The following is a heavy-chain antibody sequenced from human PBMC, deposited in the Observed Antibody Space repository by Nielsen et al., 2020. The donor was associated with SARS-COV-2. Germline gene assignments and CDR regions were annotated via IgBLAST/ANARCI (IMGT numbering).Heavy chain of an antibody. CDR3: ARDIVARYYYYGMDV. D-gene: IGHD5-12*01. Sequence: GESLKISCAASGFSFSDYYMSWIRQAPGKGLEWVSYMSSTKNYIDYADSVKGRFAISRDNAKSSVYLQMNSLRAEDTAVYYCARDIVARYYYYGMDVWGQGTTVTVSS. V-gene: IGHV3-11*06. CDR1: GFSFSDYY. CDR2: MSSTKNYI. J-gene: IGHJ6*02.